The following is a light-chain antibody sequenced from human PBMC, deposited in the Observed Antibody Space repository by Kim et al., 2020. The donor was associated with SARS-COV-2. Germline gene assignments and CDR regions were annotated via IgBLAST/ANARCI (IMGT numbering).Light chain of an antibody. CDR1: QSVSSK. V-gene: IGKV3-15*01. J-gene: IGKJ1*01. Sequence: EIVMTQSPVTLSVSPGERATLSCRASQSVSSKLAWYQQKPGQAPRLLIYGASTRATGIPARFSGSGSGTEFTLTISSLQSEDFAVYYCQKYDDWPRTFGQGTKGYIK. CDR3: QKYDDWPRT. CDR2: GAS.